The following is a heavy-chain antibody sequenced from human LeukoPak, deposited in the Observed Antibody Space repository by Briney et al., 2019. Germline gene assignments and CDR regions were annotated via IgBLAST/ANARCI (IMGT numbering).Heavy chain of an antibody. Sequence: SETLSLTCTVSGGSISSSSYHWGWIRQPPGKGLEWIGTIYYSGSTYYNPSLKSRVTISVDTSKNQFSLKLSSVTAADTAVYYCARVGTSHPSSYYFDYWGQGTLVTVSS. V-gene: IGHV4-39*07. D-gene: IGHD6-6*01. CDR1: GGSISSSSYH. CDR3: ARVGTSHPSSYYFDY. CDR2: IYYSGST. J-gene: IGHJ4*02.